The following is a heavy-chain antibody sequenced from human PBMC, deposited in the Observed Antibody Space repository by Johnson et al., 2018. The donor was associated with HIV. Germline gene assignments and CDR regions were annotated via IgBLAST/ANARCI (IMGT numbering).Heavy chain of an antibody. J-gene: IGHJ3*02. CDR1: GFTFSNAW. CDR3: TTGPQRIQLWLAPYDAFDI. D-gene: IGHD5-18*01. Sequence: VQLVESGGGLVQPGGSLRLSCAASGFTFSNAWMSWVRQAPGKGLEWVGRIKSKTDGGTTDYAAPVKGRFTISRDDSKNTLYLQMNSLKTEDTAVYYCTTGPQRIQLWLAPYDAFDIWGQGTMVTVSS. V-gene: IGHV3-15*01. CDR2: IKSKTDGGTT.